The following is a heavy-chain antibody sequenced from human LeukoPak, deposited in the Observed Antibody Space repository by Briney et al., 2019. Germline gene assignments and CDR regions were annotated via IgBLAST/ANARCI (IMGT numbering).Heavy chain of an antibody. V-gene: IGHV3-74*01. CDR1: GFTFSSYW. D-gene: IGHD5-12*01. CDR2: INSDGSST. Sequence: SGGSLRLSCAASGFTFSSYWMHWVRQAPGKGLVWVSRINSDGSSTSYADSVKGRFTISRDNAKNTLYLQMNSLRAEDTAVYYCARDGAYSGYEGNHDYWGQGTLVTVSS. CDR3: ARDGAYSGYEGNHDY. J-gene: IGHJ4*02.